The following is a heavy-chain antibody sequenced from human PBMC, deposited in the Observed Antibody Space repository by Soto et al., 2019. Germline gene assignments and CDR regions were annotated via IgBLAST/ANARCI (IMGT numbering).Heavy chain of an antibody. CDR2: ISYDGSNK. CDR3: AKDSYYYGMDV. J-gene: IGHJ6*02. Sequence: GGSLRLSCVASGFTFSSYGMHWVRQAPGKGLEWVAVISYDGSNKYYADSVKGRFTISRDNSKNTLYLQMNSLRAEDTAVYYCAKDSYYYGMDVWGQGTTVTVSS. CDR1: GFTFSSYG. V-gene: IGHV3-30*18.